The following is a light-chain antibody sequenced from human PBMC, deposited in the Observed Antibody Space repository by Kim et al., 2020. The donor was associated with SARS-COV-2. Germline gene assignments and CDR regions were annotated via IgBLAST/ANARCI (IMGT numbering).Light chain of an antibody. Sequence: TINCKSSQSVLYSSNNKNYLAWYQQKPGQPPKLLITWASTRESGVPARFSGSGSGTDFTLTIDSLQAEDVAVYYCQQYYTTLALTFGGGTKVDIK. CDR2: WAS. V-gene: IGKV4-1*01. CDR1: QSVLYSSNNKNY. CDR3: QQYYTTLALT. J-gene: IGKJ4*01.